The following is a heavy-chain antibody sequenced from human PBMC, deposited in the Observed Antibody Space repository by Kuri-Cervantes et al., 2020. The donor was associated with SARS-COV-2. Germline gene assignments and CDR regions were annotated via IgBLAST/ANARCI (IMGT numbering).Heavy chain of an antibody. Sequence: GGSLRLSCKGSGYSFTSYWIGWVRQMPGKGLEWMGIIYPGDSDTRYSPSFQGQVTISADKSISTAYLQWSSLKASDTAMYYCARLLVSYYDSSGHDRYFDYWGQGTLVTVSS. CDR1: GYSFTSYW. V-gene: IGHV5-51*01. CDR2: IYPGDSDT. J-gene: IGHJ4*02. CDR3: ARLLVSYYDSSGHDRYFDY. D-gene: IGHD3-22*01.